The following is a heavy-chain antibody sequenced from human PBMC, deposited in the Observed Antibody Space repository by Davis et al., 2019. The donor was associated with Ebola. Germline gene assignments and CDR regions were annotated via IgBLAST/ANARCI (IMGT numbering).Heavy chain of an antibody. CDR3: ARVKGRPYATSGPVDY. Sequence: PGGSLRLSCAVSGFTVSNNYMSWVRRAPGKVLEWVSIIYSGGGTHYADSVKGRFTISRDNSRNTLSLQMRSLRAEDTAVYYCARVKGRPYATSGPVDYWGQGTLVTVSS. V-gene: IGHV3-53*01. D-gene: IGHD2-8*01. J-gene: IGHJ4*02. CDR2: IYSGGGT. CDR1: GFTVSNNY.